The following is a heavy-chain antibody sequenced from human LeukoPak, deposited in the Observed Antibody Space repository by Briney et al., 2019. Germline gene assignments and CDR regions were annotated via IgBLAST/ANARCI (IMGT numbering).Heavy chain of an antibody. Sequence: GGSLRLSCAASGFTFSSYWMHWVRQAPGKGLVWDSRINSDGSSTSYADSVKGRFTISRDNAKNTLYLQMNSLRAEDTAVYYCARDFRPSDDAFDIWGQGTMITVSS. CDR3: ARDFRPSDDAFDI. J-gene: IGHJ3*02. V-gene: IGHV3-74*01. CDR1: GFTFSSYW. CDR2: INSDGSST.